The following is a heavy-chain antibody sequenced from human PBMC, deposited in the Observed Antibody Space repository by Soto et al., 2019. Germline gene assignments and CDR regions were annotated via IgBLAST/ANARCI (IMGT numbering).Heavy chain of an antibody. Sequence: PEQGLEWMGWISAYNGNTNYAQKLQGRVTMTTDTSTSTAYMELRSLRSDDTAVYYCARDVADTAMAQRYYSTGMDVLGHGTTV. CDR2: ISAYNGNT. V-gene: IGHV1-18*01. CDR3: ARDVADTAMAQRYYSTGMDV. J-gene: IGHJ6*02. D-gene: IGHD5-18*01.